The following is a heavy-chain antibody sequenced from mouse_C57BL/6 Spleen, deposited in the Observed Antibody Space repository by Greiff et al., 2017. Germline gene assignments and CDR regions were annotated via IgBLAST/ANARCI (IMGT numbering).Heavy chain of an antibody. D-gene: IGHD1-1*01. J-gene: IGHJ2*01. CDR1: GYTFTSYW. CDR3: ARLDTTVVASYYFDY. Sequence: VQLQQPGAELVKPGASVKLSCKASGYTFTSYWMHWVKQRPVQGLEWIGNINPSNGGTNYNEKFKSKATLTVDKSSSTAYMQLSSLTSEDSAVYYCARLDTTVVASYYFDYWGQGTTLTVSS. CDR2: INPSNGGT. V-gene: IGHV1-53*01.